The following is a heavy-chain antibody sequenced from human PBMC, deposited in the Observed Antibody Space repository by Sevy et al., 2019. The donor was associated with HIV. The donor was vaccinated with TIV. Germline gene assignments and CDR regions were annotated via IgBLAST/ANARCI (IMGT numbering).Heavy chain of an antibody. CDR1: GFTFDDYS. D-gene: IGHD5-12*01. CDR2: ITRNSYEAYGGTT. V-gene: IGHV3-49*03. Sequence: GGSLRLSCTTSGFTFDDYSMSWFRQPPGKGLEWVAFITRNSYEAYGGTTHCAASVKGRFIISRDDSKSIAHLQMNSLKTEDTAFYYCTRGLATADTPEYYFDYWGQGTLVTVSS. CDR3: TRGLATADTPEYYFDY. J-gene: IGHJ4*02.